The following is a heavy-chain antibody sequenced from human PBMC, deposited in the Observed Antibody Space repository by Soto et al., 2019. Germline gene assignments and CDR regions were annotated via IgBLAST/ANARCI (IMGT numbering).Heavy chain of an antibody. CDR3: ARVYCTNGVCYSYYYDSSGYYPRDAFDI. V-gene: IGHV4-30-4*01. CDR1: GGSISSGDYY. CDR2: IYYSGST. D-gene: IGHD3-22*01. J-gene: IGHJ3*02. Sequence: PSETLSLTCTVSGGSISSGDYYWSWIRQPPGKGLEWIGYIYYSGSTYYNPSLKSRVTISVDTSKNQFSLKLSSVTAADTAVYYCARVYCTNGVCYSYYYDSSGYYPRDAFDIWGQGTMVTVSS.